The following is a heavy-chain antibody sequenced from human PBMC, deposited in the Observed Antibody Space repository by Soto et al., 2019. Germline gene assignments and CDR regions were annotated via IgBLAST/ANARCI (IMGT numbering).Heavy chain of an antibody. Sequence: QVQLQESGPGLVKPSQTLSLTCTVSGASISNGDQYWGWIRHSPGEGPECIGYIYYRGCTDYNPSRKCRVTISVETAEDQFSLKVNAVSGADMAVSESSIGGHWNSPEPWGQGTLVNVAS. J-gene: IGHJ1*01. CDR3: SIGGHWNSPEP. D-gene: IGHD1-7*01. CDR2: IYYRGCT. CDR1: GASISNGDQY. V-gene: IGHV4-30-4*01.